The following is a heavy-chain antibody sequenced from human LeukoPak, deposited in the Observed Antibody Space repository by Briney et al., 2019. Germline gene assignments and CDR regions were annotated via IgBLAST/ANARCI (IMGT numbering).Heavy chain of an antibody. CDR3: ARSHYYDSSGYFSYYYGMDV. J-gene: IGHJ6*02. CDR1: GFTFTSYW. CDR2: VNSDGSST. V-gene: IGHV3-74*01. Sequence: GGSLRLSCAASGFTFTSYWMHWVRQAPWKGLVWVSRVNSDGSSTRYADSVKGRFTISRDNAKNTLYLQMNSLRAEDTAVYYCARSHYYDSSGYFSYYYGMDVWGQGTTVTVSS. D-gene: IGHD3-22*01.